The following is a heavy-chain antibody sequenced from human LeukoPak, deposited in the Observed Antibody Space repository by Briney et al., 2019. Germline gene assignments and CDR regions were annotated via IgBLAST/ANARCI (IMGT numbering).Heavy chain of an antibody. J-gene: IGHJ4*02. CDR1: GFTFSSYA. CDR2: IRGSGGST. Sequence: GGSLRLSCAASGFTFSSYAMSWVSQAPGKGLESVSAIRGSGGSTYYADSVKGRFTISRDNSKNTLYLQMNSLRAEDTAVYYCASLHLGYCSGGSCYPYDYWGQGTLVTVSS. D-gene: IGHD2-15*01. CDR3: ASLHLGYCSGGSCYPYDY. V-gene: IGHV3-23*01.